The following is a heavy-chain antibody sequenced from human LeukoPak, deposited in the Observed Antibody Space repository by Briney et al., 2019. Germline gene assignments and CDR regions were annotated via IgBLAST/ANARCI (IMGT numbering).Heavy chain of an antibody. CDR3: ARVGYSYGYGGYYYYYMDV. CDR1: GFTFSTYT. V-gene: IGHV3-64*01. D-gene: IGHD5-18*01. CDR2: ISSNGGTT. Sequence: GSLRLSCAASGFTFSTYTMYWVRQAPGKGLEYVSGISSNGGTTYYGNSVKGRFIISRDNSNNTLYLQMGSLRAEDMAVYYCARVGYSYGYGGYYYYYMDVWGKGTTVTVSS. J-gene: IGHJ6*03.